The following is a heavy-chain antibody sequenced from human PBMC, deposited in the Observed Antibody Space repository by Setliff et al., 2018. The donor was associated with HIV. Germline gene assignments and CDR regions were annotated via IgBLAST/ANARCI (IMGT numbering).Heavy chain of an antibody. CDR2: IINSGGTT. J-gene: IGHJ4*02. D-gene: IGHD3-16*01. Sequence: LRLSCAASGFTFSNYAMTWVRQAPGKGLEWVSTIINSGGTTYYADSVKGRFTISRDNVKNSLYLQMNSLRAEDTAIYYCARDNNRGGAVDYWGQGTLVTVSS. CDR3: ARDNNRGGAVDY. CDR1: GFTFSNYA. V-gene: IGHV3-23*01.